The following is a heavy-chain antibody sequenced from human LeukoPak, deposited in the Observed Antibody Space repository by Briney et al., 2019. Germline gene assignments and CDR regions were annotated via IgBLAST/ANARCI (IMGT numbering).Heavy chain of an antibody. CDR1: GYRFSSYW. V-gene: IGHV5-51*01. D-gene: IGHD3-22*01. J-gene: IGHJ4*02. Sequence: GESLQISCKGSGYRFSSYWIGWVRQLPGKGLEWMGIIYPGDSDTRYSPSFQGQVTISADKSISTAYLQWSSLKASDTAMYYCARMSPLYDSRGSDYWGQGTLVTVSS. CDR3: ARMSPLYDSRGSDY. CDR2: IYPGDSDT.